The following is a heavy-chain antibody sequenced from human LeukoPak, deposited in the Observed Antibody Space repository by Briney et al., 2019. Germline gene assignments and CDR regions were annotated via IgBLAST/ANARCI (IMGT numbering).Heavy chain of an antibody. CDR3: ARAGPKYCGGDCYQDY. CDR1: GFTFSGHT. D-gene: IGHD2-21*02. CDR2: ISTSSTYI. J-gene: IGHJ4*02. V-gene: IGHV3-21*01. Sequence: GGSLRLSCAASGFTFSGHTMEWVRQSPGKGLEWVASISTSSTYIFYADSMKGRFTISRDNSKNSLYLQMSALRVEDTAMYFCARAGPKYCGGDCYQDYWGQGTLVTVSS.